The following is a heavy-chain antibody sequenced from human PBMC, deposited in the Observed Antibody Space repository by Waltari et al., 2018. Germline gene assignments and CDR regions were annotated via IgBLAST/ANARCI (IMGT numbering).Heavy chain of an antibody. CDR1: GFRFIDFA. Sequence: QLLESGGGLVQPGGSLRLSCAASGFRFIDFAMNWVRQAPGKVVGGGAGIRGSCDDTYYANSVKGRFTIARDNSKNTLSLQMDGLRAEDTTVYYCAKGRGYDFVDSWGQGTLVTVSS. CDR3: AKGRGYDFVDS. J-gene: IGHJ4*02. V-gene: IGHV3-23*01. D-gene: IGHD3-3*01. CDR2: IRGSCDDT.